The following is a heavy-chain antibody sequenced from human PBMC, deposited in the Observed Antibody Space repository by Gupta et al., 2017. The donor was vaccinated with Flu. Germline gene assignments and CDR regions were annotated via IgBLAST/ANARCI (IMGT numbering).Heavy chain of an antibody. CDR3: TRDPGWGAFDM. Sequence: WGRQAPGKGLENVSMISSGGDVVYYMDSVKGRFTISRDNAKNSLVLQMNSLRAEDTAVYYCTRDPGWGAFDMLDQGTLVTISS. CDR2: ISSGGDVV. J-gene: IGHJ3*02. V-gene: IGHV3-7*01. D-gene: IGHD1-26*01.